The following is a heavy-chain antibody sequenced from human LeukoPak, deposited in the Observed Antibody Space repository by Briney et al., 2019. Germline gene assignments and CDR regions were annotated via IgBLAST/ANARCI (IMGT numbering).Heavy chain of an antibody. CDR2: FDPEDGET. CDR1: GYTLTELS. J-gene: IGHJ4*02. Sequence: ASVKVSCKVSGYTLTELSMHWVRQAPGKGLEWMGGFDPEDGETTYAQKFQGRVTMTEDTSTDTAYMELSSLRSEDTAVYYCATDSRFGELFFDYWGQGTLVTVSS. V-gene: IGHV1-24*01. D-gene: IGHD3-10*01. CDR3: ATDSRFGELFFDY.